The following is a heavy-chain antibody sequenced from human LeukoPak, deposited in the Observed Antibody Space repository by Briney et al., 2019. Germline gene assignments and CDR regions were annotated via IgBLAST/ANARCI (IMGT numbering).Heavy chain of an antibody. Sequence: PSETLSLTCAVYGGSFSGYYWSWIRQPPGKGLEWIGEINHSGSTNYNPSLKSRVTISVDTSKNQFSLKLSSVTAADTAVYYCARGPIAADFDYWGRGTLVTVSS. V-gene: IGHV4-34*01. CDR3: ARGPIAADFDY. CDR1: GGSFSGYY. D-gene: IGHD6-25*01. CDR2: INHSGST. J-gene: IGHJ4*02.